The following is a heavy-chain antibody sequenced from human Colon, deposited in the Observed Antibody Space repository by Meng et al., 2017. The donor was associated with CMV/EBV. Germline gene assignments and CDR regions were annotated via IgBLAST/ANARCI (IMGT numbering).Heavy chain of an antibody. CDR1: GGSVSSGSYY. CDR2: ILSSGST. Sequence: SETLSLTCTVSGGSVSSGSYYWSWFRQPPGKGLEWIGYILSSGSTNYSPSLKSRVTISGDTPKDQFSLKLNSVTNADTAVYYCALRFLASTTWYEADYWGPGTLVTVSS. D-gene: IGHD6-13*01. CDR3: ALRFLASTTWYEADY. V-gene: IGHV4-61*01. J-gene: IGHJ4*02.